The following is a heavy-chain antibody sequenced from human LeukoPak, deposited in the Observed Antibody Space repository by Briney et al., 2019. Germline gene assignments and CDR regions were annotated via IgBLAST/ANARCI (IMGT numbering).Heavy chain of an antibody. Sequence: PSETLSLTCTVSGGSFTNYYWSWIRQPPGKGLEWLAFIYKSGSTNYNPSLKSRATLSVDTSRNQFSLKLTSVTAADTALYYCARGIVPAAHFDYWGQGALVTVSS. V-gene: IGHV4-59*01. CDR1: GGSFTNYY. CDR3: ARGIVPAAHFDY. J-gene: IGHJ4*02. D-gene: IGHD2-2*01. CDR2: IYKSGST.